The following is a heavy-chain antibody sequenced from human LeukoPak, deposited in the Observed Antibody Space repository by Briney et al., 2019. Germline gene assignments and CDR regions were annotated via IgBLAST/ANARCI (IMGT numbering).Heavy chain of an antibody. CDR2: VWYDGSNI. D-gene: IGHD1-26*01. CDR1: GFTFSTYG. J-gene: IGHJ4*02. Sequence: GRSLSLSCAASGFTFSTYGMHWVRQAPGKGLEWVAVVWYDGSNIHYVDSVKGRFTISRDNSKSTLYLQMNSLTAEDTAVYYCARGCYSGTYLFDYWGQGSLVTVSS. CDR3: ARGCYSGTYLFDY. V-gene: IGHV3-33*01.